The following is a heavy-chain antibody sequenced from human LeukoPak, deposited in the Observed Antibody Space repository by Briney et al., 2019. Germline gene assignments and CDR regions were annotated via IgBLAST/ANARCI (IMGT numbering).Heavy chain of an antibody. CDR1: GYTFTSYY. CDR2: INPSGGST. Sequence: ASVKVSCKASGYTFTSYYMHWVRQAPGQGLEWMGIINPSGGSTSYAQKFQGRVTMTRDTSTSTVYMELSSLRSEDTAVYYCARDPGGDGYPYYFDYWGQGTLVTVSS. CDR3: ARDPGGDGYPYYFDY. D-gene: IGHD5-24*01. J-gene: IGHJ4*02. V-gene: IGHV1-46*01.